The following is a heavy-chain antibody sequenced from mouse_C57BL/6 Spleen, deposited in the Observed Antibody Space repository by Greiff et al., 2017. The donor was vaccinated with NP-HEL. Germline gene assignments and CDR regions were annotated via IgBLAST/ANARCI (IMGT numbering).Heavy chain of an antibody. CDR3: ARSFYDGFAY. CDR2: ISYDGSN. D-gene: IGHD2-3*01. Sequence: DVKLQESGPGLVKPSQSLSLTCSVTGYSITSGYYWNWIRQFPGNKLEWMGYISYDGSNNYNPSLKNRISITRDTSKNQFFLKLNSVTTEDTATYYCARSFYDGFAYWGQGTLVTVSA. CDR1: GYSITSGYY. V-gene: IGHV3-6*01. J-gene: IGHJ3*01.